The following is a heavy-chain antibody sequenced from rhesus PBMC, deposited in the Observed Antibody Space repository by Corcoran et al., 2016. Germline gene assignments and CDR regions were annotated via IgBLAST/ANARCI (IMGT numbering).Heavy chain of an antibody. V-gene: IGHV4-80*01. J-gene: IGHJ4*01. CDR3: ASRGIVAAFDY. D-gene: IGHD6-25*01. CDR1: GGSFSSYW. Sequence: QVQLQESGPGLVKPSETLSLTCAVSGGSFSSYWWSWIRQPPGKGLEWIGEINGNSGSTNYNPSLKCRVTISKDASKNQFSLKLSSVTAADTAVYYCASRGIVAAFDYWGQGVLVTVSS. CDR2: INGNSGST.